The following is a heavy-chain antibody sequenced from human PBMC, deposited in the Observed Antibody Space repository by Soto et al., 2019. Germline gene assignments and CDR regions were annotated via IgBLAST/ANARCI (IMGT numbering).Heavy chain of an antibody. J-gene: IGHJ4*02. CDR2: IYHTGST. D-gene: IGHD7-27*01. V-gene: IGHV4-31*03. CDR1: GDPASSGSYY. Sequence: QVQLQESGPGLVQPSQTLSLTCSVSGDPASSGSYYWTWVRQHPVKGLEWIGYIYHTGSTYYNPSLQSRLIMSIDTSKNQFSLHLYSVTAADTAGYFCAAKLGTTHYFDFWGQGSLVAVSS. CDR3: AAKLGTTHYFDF.